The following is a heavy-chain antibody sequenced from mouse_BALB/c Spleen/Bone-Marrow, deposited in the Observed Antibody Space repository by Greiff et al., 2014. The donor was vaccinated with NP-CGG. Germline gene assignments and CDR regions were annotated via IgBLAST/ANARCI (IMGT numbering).Heavy chain of an antibody. D-gene: IGHD1-1*01. CDR3: ARGGYDSTFYFDY. J-gene: IGHJ2*01. CDR2: ISCYNGAT. Sequence: LVKTGASVKISCKASGYSFTGYYIHWVKQSHGKSLEWIGYISCYNGATSYNQKFKGKATFTVDTSSSTAYMQFNSLTPEDSAVYYCARGGYDSTFYFDYWGQGTTLTVSS. V-gene: IGHV1S34*01. CDR1: GYSFTGYY.